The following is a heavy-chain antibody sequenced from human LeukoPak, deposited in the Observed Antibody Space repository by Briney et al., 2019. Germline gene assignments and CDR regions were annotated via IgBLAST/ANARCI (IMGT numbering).Heavy chain of an antibody. CDR3: ARRYYDSSGYYHDFDY. CDR1: GDSISSSNYY. J-gene: IGHJ4*02. V-gene: IGHV4-39*01. Sequence: PSETLSLTCTVSGDSISSSNYYWGWIRQPPGKGLEWIGSIYYSGSTYYSPSLKSRVTISVDTSKNQFSLKLSSVTAADTAVYYCARRYYDSSGYYHDFDYWGQGTLVTVSS. D-gene: IGHD3-22*01. CDR2: IYYSGST.